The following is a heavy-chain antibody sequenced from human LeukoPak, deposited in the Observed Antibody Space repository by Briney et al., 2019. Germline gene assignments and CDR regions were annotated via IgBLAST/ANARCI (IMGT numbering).Heavy chain of an antibody. D-gene: IGHD3-22*01. J-gene: IGHJ4*02. CDR1: GFTVSSNY. Sequence: GGSLRLSCADSGFTVSSNYMSWVRQAPGKGLEWVAFIRYDGSKKYYADSVKGRFTISRDNSKNTLYLQMNSLRAEDTAVYYCAKGGYSYDSSGHNYLDYWGQGTLVTVSS. CDR2: IRYDGSKK. V-gene: IGHV3-30*02. CDR3: AKGGYSYDSSGHNYLDY.